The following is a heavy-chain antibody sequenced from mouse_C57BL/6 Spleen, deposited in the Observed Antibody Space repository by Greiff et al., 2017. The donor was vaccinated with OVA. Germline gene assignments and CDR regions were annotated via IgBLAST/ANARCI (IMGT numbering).Heavy chain of an antibody. CDR1: GYAFSSSW. V-gene: IGHV1-82*01. D-gene: IGHD1-3*01. CDR3: ANSFFDY. Sequence: VKLMESGPELVKPGASVKISCKASGYAFSSSWMNWVKQRPGKGLEWIGRIYPGDGDTNYNGKFKGKATLTADKSSSTAYMQLSSLTSEDSAVYFCANSFFDYWGQGTTLTVSS. CDR2: IYPGDGDT. J-gene: IGHJ2*01.